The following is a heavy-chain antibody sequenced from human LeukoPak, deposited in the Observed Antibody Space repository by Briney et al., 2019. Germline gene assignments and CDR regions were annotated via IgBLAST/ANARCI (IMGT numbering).Heavy chain of an antibody. CDR3: AKAGTTVTIYNWFDP. Sequence: TGGSLRLSCAASGFTLDDYGMSWVRQAPGKGLEWVSAISGSGGTTYYADSVKGRFTISRDNSKNTLYLQMTSLRAEDTAVYYCAKAGTTVTIYNWFDPWGQGTLVTVSS. J-gene: IGHJ5*02. D-gene: IGHD4-17*01. CDR1: GFTLDDYG. V-gene: IGHV3-23*01. CDR2: ISGSGGTT.